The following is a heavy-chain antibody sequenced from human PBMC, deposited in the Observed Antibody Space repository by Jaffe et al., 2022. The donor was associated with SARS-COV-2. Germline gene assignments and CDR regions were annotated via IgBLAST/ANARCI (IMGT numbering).Heavy chain of an antibody. CDR1: GFTFSSYS. V-gene: IGHV3-21*01. Sequence: EVQLVESGGGLVKPGGSLRLSCAASGFTFSSYSMNWVRQAPGKGLEWVSSISSSSSYIYYADSVKGRFTISRDNAKNSLYLQMNSLRAEDTAVYYCARVEDYYDSSGYSNFDYWGQGTLVTVSS. CDR3: ARVEDYYDSSGYSNFDY. D-gene: IGHD3-22*01. J-gene: IGHJ4*02. CDR2: ISSSSSYI.